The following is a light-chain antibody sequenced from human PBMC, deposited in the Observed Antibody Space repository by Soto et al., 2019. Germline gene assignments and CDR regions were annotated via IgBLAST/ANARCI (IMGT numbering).Light chain of an antibody. V-gene: IGKV3-15*01. CDR3: QQYNNGPPMGT. CDR2: GAS. CDR1: QSVNIN. J-gene: IGKJ4*01. Sequence: EIVMTQSPATLSVSPGERATLSCRASQSVNINLAWYQQKPGQAPRLLIQGASTRATGTPARFSGSGSGTAFTLTISSLQSEDFAVYYCQQYNNGPPMGTFGGGTKVEIK.